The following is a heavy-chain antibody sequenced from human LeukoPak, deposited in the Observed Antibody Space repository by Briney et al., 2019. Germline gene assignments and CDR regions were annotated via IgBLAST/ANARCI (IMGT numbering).Heavy chain of an antibody. V-gene: IGHV4-34*01. CDR3: ARGTLYSGWSYYFDS. D-gene: IGHD6-19*01. CDR1: GGSFSGYY. Sequence: PSETLSLTCAVYGGSFSGYYWSWVRQPPGKGLEWIGEINHSGSTNYNPSLKSRVTMSVDTSKNQFSLRLSSVTAADTALYYCARGTLYSGWSYYFDSWGQGTLVTVSS. J-gene: IGHJ4*02. CDR2: INHSGST.